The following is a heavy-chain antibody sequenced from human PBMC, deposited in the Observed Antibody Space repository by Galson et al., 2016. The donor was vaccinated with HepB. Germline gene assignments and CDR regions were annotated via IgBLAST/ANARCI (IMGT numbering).Heavy chain of an antibody. CDR1: GLTFRRHW. CDR3: AVEPDYESQ. J-gene: IGHJ4*02. D-gene: IGHD3-22*01. CDR2: IDEDGSEK. Sequence: SLRLSCATSGLTFRRHWMSWVRQAPGKGLGWVANIDEDGSEKNYVGSVRGRFTMSRDNAKESVYLQMNSLRAEDTAVYYCAVEPDYESQWGQGTLVTVSS. V-gene: IGHV3-7*01.